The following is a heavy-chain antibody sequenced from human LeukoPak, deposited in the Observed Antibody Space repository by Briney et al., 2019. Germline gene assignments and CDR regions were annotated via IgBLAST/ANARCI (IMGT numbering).Heavy chain of an antibody. J-gene: IGHJ3*02. D-gene: IGHD5-18*01. V-gene: IGHV1-18*01. Sequence: GASVTVSCKASGYTFTSYGVSWVRQAPGQGLEWMGWISAYNGNTNYAQKLQGRVTMTTDTSTSTAYMELRSLRSDDTAVYYCARDRGYSYVPDAFDIWGQGTMVTVSS. CDR2: ISAYNGNT. CDR3: ARDRGYSYVPDAFDI. CDR1: GYTFTSYG.